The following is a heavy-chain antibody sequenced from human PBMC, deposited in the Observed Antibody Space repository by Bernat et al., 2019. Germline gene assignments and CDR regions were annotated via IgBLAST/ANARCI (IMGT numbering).Heavy chain of an antibody. Sequence: QVQLVQSGAEVKKPGASVKVSCKVSGYTLTELSMHWVRQAPGKGLEWMGGFDPEDGETIYAQKFQGRVTMTEDTSTDTDYMELSSLRSEDTAVYYCARKGRSRARSKLAQWLVPGVRAGDDAFDIWGQGTMVTVSS. J-gene: IGHJ3*02. CDR2: FDPEDGET. D-gene: IGHD6-19*01. V-gene: IGHV1-24*01. CDR1: GYTLTELS. CDR3: ARKGRSRARSKLAQWLVPGVRAGDDAFDI.